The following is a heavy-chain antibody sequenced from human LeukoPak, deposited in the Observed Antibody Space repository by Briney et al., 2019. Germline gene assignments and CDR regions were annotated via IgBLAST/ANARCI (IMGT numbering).Heavy chain of an antibody. J-gene: IGHJ6*03. Sequence: GGSLRLSCAASGFTFNTYWMNWVRQAPGKGLEWVAHVNQEGTEKDYVDSVKGRFTISRDNAKNTLYLRMNSLRVGDTAVYYCARVIAVPGTPYDYYYMDVWGKGGTV. CDR2: VNQEGTEK. CDR3: ARVIAVPGTPYDYYYMDV. CDR1: GFTFNTYW. V-gene: IGHV3-7*01. D-gene: IGHD6-19*01.